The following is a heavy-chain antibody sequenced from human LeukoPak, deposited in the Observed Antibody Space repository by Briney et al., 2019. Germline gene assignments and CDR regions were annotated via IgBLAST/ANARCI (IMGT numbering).Heavy chain of an antibody. CDR3: ARGPLITMVRGVIHYFDY. V-gene: IGHV1-18*01. J-gene: IGHJ4*02. Sequence: ASVKVSCKASGYTFTSYGISWVRQAPGQGLEWMGWISAYNGNTNYAQKLQGRVTMTTDTSTSTAYMELRSLRSDDTAVCYCARGPLITMVRGVIHYFDYWGQGTLVTVSS. CDR2: ISAYNGNT. CDR1: GYTFTSYG. D-gene: IGHD3-10*01.